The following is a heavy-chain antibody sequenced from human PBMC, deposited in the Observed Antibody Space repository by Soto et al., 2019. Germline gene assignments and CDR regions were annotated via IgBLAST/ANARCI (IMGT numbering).Heavy chain of an antibody. D-gene: IGHD3-10*01. Sequence: PSETLSLTCTVSGGSISSYYWSWVRQPPGKGLEWIGYIYYSGSTNYNPSLKSRVTISVDTSKNQFSLKLSSVTAADTAVYYCAGGSGSVFYYYGMDVWGQGTTVTVSS. J-gene: IGHJ6*02. CDR3: AGGSGSVFYYYGMDV. CDR2: IYYSGST. CDR1: GGSISSYY. V-gene: IGHV4-59*01.